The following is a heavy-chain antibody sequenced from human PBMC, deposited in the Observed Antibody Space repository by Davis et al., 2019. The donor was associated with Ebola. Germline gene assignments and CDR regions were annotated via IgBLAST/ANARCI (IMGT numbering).Heavy chain of an antibody. V-gene: IGHV4-4*09. D-gene: IGHD1-7*01. CDR2: IHDGSA. Sequence: SEPLSLPCSLSGDSFNTYYWNWIRQPPGKGLQWVGYIHDGSANYHPSLKSRVTISIDTSKNQFSLKLTSVTAADTAVYYCARALGLRSGMDVWGQGTTVAVSS. CDR1: GDSFNTYY. CDR3: ARALGLRSGMDV. J-gene: IGHJ6*02.